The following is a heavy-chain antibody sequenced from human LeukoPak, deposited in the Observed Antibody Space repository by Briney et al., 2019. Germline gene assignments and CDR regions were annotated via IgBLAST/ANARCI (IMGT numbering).Heavy chain of an antibody. CDR3: ARDSYSSGVFDY. Sequence: GGSLRLSYAASGFTFSNAWMSWVRQAPGKGLEWVSYISSSGSTIYYADSVKGRFTISRDNAKNSLSLQMNSLRAEDTAVYYCARDSYSSGVFDYWGQGTLVTVSS. V-gene: IGHV3-11*04. CDR1: GFTFSNAW. CDR2: ISSSGSTI. J-gene: IGHJ4*02. D-gene: IGHD6-19*01.